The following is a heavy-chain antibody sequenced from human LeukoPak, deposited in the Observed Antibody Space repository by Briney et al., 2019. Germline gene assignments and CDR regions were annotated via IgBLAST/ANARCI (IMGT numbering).Heavy chain of an antibody. D-gene: IGHD3-10*01. J-gene: IGHJ4*02. V-gene: IGHV1-2*02. CDR2: INPNSGGT. Sequence: ASVKVSCKASGYTFTGYYMHWVRQAPGQGLEWMGWINPNSGGTNSAQKFQGRVTMTRDTSISTAYMELSRLRSDDTAVYYCARACYYGSGSYYNVGGEFDYWGQGTLVTVSS. CDR1: GYTFTGYY. CDR3: ARACYYGSGSYYNVGGEFDY.